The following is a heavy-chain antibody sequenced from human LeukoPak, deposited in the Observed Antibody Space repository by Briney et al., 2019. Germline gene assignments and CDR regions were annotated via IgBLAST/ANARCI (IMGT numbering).Heavy chain of an antibody. D-gene: IGHD2-2*01. CDR1: GFTFSSYA. CDR3: AKDRLRCSSTSCPLGDWFDH. Sequence: GGSLRLSCAASGFTFSSYAMSWVRQAPGKGLEGVSAISGSGGSTYYADSVKGRFTISRDNSKNTLYLQMNSLRAEDTAVYSCAKDRLRCSSTSCPLGDWFDHWGQGTLVTVSS. V-gene: IGHV3-23*01. J-gene: IGHJ5*02. CDR2: ISGSGGST.